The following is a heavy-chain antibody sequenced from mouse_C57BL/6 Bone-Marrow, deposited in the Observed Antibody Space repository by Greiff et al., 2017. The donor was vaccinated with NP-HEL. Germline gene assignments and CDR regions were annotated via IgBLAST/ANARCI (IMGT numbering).Heavy chain of an antibody. J-gene: IGHJ4*01. CDR3: ARRKAMDY. CDR2: IHPNSGST. Sequence: QVQLQQPGAELVKPGASVKLSCKASGYTFTSYWMHWVKQRPGQGLEWIGMIHPNSGSTNYNEKFKGKATLPVDKSSSTAYMQPSSLKSEDPAAYYCARRKAMDYWGQGTSVTVSS. V-gene: IGHV1-64*01. CDR1: GYTFTSYW.